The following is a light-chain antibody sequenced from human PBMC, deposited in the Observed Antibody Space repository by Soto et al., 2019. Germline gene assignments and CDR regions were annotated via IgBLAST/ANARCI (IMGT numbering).Light chain of an antibody. V-gene: IGKV1-12*01. CDR1: QGISSW. Sequence: DIQMTQSPSSVSASVGDRVTITCRASQGISSWLAWYQKKPGKAPNLLIYAASSLQSGVPSRFSGSESGTDFTLTISSLQPEDCAIYFCQQANSFPITFGLGTRLEIK. J-gene: IGKJ5*01. CDR3: QQANSFPIT. CDR2: AAS.